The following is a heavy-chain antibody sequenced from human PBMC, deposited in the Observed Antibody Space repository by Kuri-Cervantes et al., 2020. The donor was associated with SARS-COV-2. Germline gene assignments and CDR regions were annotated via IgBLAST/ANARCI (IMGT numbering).Heavy chain of an antibody. CDR1: GFTFSNYG. D-gene: IGHD6-13*01. Sequence: GESLKISCAASGFTFSNYGMHWVRQAPGKGLEWVSVIYSGGSSTYYADSVKGRFTISRDNSKNTLYLQMNSLRAEDTAVYYCAKSSSSWDYYYYGMDVWGQGTTVTVSS. CDR2: IYSGGSST. V-gene: IGHV3-23*03. J-gene: IGHJ6*02. CDR3: AKSSSSWDYYYYGMDV.